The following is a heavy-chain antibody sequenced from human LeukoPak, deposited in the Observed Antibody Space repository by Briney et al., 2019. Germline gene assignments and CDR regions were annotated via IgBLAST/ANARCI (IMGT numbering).Heavy chain of an antibody. CDR3: ATAGKYRFDY. V-gene: IGHV3-74*01. CDR1: GFTFSNTW. Sequence: QPGGSLRLSCAGSGFTFSNTWMHWVRQAPGEGLVWVSRIDSDGNTINYADSVKGRFTISRDNARNTLYLQMNSLRVEDTALYFRATAGKYRFDYWGQGTLVTVSS. J-gene: IGHJ4*02. CDR2: IDSDGNTI. D-gene: IGHD2-2*01.